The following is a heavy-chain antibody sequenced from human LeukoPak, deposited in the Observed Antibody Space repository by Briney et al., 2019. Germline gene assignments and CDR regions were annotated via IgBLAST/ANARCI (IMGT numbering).Heavy chain of an antibody. J-gene: IGHJ5*02. CDR1: GGSISSSSYY. D-gene: IGHD5-18*01. Sequence: SETLSLTCTVSGGSISSSSYYWGWIRQPPGKGPEWIGSIYYSGSTYYNPSLKSRVTISVDTSKNQFSLKLSSVTAADTAVYYCARKTSGYSYGPNWFDPWGQGTLVTVSS. CDR3: ARKTSGYSYGPNWFDP. V-gene: IGHV4-39*01. CDR2: IYYSGST.